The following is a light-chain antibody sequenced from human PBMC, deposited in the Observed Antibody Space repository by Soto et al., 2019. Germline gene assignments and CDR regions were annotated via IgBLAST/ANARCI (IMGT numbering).Light chain of an antibody. CDR1: SSDIGVSKY. Sequence: QSVLTQPASVSGSPGQSITISCTGTSSDIGVSKYVSWYQQHPGKAPKLMIYEVSNRPSGVSNRFSGSKSGNTASLTISGLQAEDEAEYYCSSYTTSSTLGLVFGGGTKVTVL. CDR3: SSYTTSSTLGLV. CDR2: EVS. V-gene: IGLV2-14*01. J-gene: IGLJ2*01.